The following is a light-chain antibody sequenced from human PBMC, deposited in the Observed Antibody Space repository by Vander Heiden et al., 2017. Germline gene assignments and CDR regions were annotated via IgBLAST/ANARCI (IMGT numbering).Light chain of an antibody. CDR3: SSYTTSSTYV. CDR2: DVS. V-gene: IGLV2-14*03. CDR1: SSDIHDYSY. J-gene: IGLJ1*01. Sequence: QSALPQPASVSASPGQSITISCTGTSSDIHDYSYVSWYQQHPGKAPKVLIYDVSYRPSGVSNRFSGSKSGSAASLTISGLQAEDEADYYCSSYTTSSTYVFGTGTKVTVL.